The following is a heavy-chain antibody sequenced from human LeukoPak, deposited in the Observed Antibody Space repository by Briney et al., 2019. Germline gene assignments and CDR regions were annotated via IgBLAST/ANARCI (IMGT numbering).Heavy chain of an antibody. J-gene: IGHJ4*02. CDR1: GFTVSDNY. CDR3: AKLDRSGWYCIDN. V-gene: IGHV3-53*01. Sequence: GSLRLSCAASGFTVSDNYMSWVRQAPGKGLEWVSVIYSGNTTYYADSVKGRFTISRDNSKNTLYLQMNSLRAEDTAVYYCAKLDRSGWYCIDNWGQGTLVTVSS. CDR2: IYSGNTT. D-gene: IGHD6-19*01.